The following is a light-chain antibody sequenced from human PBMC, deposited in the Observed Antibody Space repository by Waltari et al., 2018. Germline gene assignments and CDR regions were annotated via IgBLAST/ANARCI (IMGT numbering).Light chain of an antibody. V-gene: IGKV3-20*01. J-gene: IGKJ1*01. Sequence: EILLTQSPGTLALSPGERATLSCRASQSVGRALAWYQQKPGQAPRLLIYDASSRTTGIPDRFRGSGSGTDFSLTISRVEPEDFAVYYCQMYVRLPVTFGQGTKVEVK. CDR2: DAS. CDR3: QMYVRLPVT. CDR1: QSVGRA.